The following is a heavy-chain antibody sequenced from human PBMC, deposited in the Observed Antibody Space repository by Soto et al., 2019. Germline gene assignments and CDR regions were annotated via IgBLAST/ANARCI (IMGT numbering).Heavy chain of an antibody. CDR3: ARTYPSTARDFDY. Sequence: EVQLVESGGGLVQPGGSLRLSCAASGFTFSNYWMSWVRQAPGKGLEWVANIKQDGGGKHYVDSVKGRFTISRDNADNSLYLQMNNLRAEDTAVYYCARTYPSTARDFDYWGQGTLFTVSS. V-gene: IGHV3-7*05. CDR1: GFTFSNYW. J-gene: IGHJ4*02. CDR2: IKQDGGGK. D-gene: IGHD6-6*01.